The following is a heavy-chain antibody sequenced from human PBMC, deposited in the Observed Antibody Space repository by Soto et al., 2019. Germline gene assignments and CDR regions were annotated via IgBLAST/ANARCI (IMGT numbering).Heavy chain of an antibody. Sequence: QVQLVQSGAEVKKPGASVKVSCKASGYTFTSYDINWVRRATGQGLEWMGWMNPNSGNTGYAQKFQGRVTMTRDTSISTAYMELSSLRSEDTAVYFCARNLPEAAMVDYWGQGTLVTVST. CDR3: ARNLPEAAMVDY. CDR1: GYTFTSYD. J-gene: IGHJ4*02. CDR2: MNPNSGNT. D-gene: IGHD5-18*01. V-gene: IGHV1-8*01.